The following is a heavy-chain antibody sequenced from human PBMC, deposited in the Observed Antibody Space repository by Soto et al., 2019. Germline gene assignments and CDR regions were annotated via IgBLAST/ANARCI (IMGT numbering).Heavy chain of an antibody. CDR1: GFTFTSSA. CDR3: AVDCCCTSCQYYYYYYGMDV. Sequence: SVKVSCKASGFTFTSSAVQWVRQARGQRLEWIGWIVVGSGNTNYAQKFQERVTITRDMSTSTAYMELSSLRSEDTAVYYCAVDCCCTSCQYYYYYYGMDVWGQGTTVTVSS. J-gene: IGHJ6*02. V-gene: IGHV1-58*01. CDR2: IVVGSGNT. D-gene: IGHD2-2*01.